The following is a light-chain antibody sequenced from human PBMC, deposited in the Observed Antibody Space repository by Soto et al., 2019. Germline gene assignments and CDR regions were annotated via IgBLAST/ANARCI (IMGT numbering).Light chain of an antibody. V-gene: IGLV2-14*03. CDR3: SSYTISSTLI. Sequence: QSALTQPASVSGSPGQSITISCTGTSTDIGVYDYVSWYQHHPGKAPKLLISDVSDRPSGVSNRFSGSKSGNTASLTISGLQAEDEADYYCSSYTISSTLIFGGGTKLTVL. CDR2: DVS. CDR1: STDIGVYDY. J-gene: IGLJ2*01.